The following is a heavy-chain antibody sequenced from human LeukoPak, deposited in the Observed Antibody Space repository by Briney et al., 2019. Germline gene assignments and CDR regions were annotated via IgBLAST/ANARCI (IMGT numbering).Heavy chain of an antibody. CDR1: GASISSDSNY. D-gene: IGHD3-3*02. V-gene: IGHV4-39*07. CDR3: ARDISISWFYS. J-gene: IGHJ5*01. Sequence: SETLSLTCTVSGASISSDSNYWAWARQPPGKGLQWIGSIYHTGSTFYNPSLMSRVSISIDSSKNQFSLKLSSVTVADTALYYCARDISISWFYSWGQGTLVSVSS. CDR2: IYHTGST.